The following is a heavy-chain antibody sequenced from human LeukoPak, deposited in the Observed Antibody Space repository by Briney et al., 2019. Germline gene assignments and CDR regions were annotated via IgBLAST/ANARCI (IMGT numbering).Heavy chain of an antibody. CDR3: ARHYGP. CDR1: GDSISSNNYF. D-gene: IGHD3-10*01. V-gene: IGHV4-39*01. J-gene: IGHJ4*02. CDR2: ISYNGNT. Sequence: PSETLSLTCTVSGDSISSNNYFWGWICQPPGKGLEWIGEISYNGNTYYNPSLKSRVTISVDTSKNQFSLKLNSVTATDTAVYYCARHYGPWGQGTLVTVSS.